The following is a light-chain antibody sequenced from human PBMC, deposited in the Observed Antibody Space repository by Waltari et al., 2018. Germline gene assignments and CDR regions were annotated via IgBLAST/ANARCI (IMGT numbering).Light chain of an antibody. CDR3: CSYAGDYTRV. CDR1: GSDVGRYNY. V-gene: IGLV2-11*01. J-gene: IGLJ3*02. Sequence: QSALTQPRSVSGSPGQSVTISCTGTGSDVGRYNYVSWYQPYPGKAPKLMISDVYERPSGVPDRFSGSKSGNTASLTISGLQAEDEAVYYCCSYAGDYTRVFGGGTEVTVL. CDR2: DVY.